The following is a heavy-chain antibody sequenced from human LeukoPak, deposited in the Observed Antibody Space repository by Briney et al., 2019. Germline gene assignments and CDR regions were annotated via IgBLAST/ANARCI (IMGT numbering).Heavy chain of an antibody. CDR3: ARDLGDKYGYVWFDP. CDR2: IYISGST. Sequence: SETLSLTCTVSGGSISSYYCNWIRQPAGKGLEWIGRIYISGSTNYNPSLKSRVTMSVDTSKNQFSLKLNSVTAADTAVYYCARDLGDKYGYVWFDPWGQGTPVTVSS. CDR1: GGSISSYY. J-gene: IGHJ5*02. D-gene: IGHD5-18*01. V-gene: IGHV4-4*07.